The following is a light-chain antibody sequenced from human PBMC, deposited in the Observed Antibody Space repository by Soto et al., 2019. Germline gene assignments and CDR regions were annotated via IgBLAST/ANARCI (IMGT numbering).Light chain of an antibody. CDR1: SSDVGDYEH. CDR3: SLYTSSSTWV. J-gene: IGLJ3*02. CDR2: DVT. V-gene: IGLV2-18*01. Sequence: QSVLTQPPSVSGSPGQSVTISCTVTSSDVGDYEHVSWYQQARGTAPKLIIFDVTNRPSGVPDRFSGSKSGNTPSLTIFGLQAEDEADYYCSLYTSSSTWVFGGGTKVTVL.